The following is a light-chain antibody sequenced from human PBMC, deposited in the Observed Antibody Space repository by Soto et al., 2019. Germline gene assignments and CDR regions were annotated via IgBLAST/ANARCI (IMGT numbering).Light chain of an antibody. Sequence: LTQSPSTLSASVGDRVIITCRASQTLRRTYIAWYQQKPGQAPRVLIYGASKRATGIPDRFSGSGSGTDFSLTISRLEPEDFAVYYCHQYDNAPQTYGQGTKVDI. CDR2: GAS. V-gene: IGKV3-20*01. CDR1: QTLRRTY. CDR3: HQYDNAPQT. J-gene: IGKJ2*01.